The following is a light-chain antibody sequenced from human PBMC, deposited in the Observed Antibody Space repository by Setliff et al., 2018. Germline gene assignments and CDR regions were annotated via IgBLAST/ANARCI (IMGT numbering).Light chain of an antibody. CDR1: SSDVGAYNY. CDR2: EAT. V-gene: IGLV2-8*01. Sequence: QSALAQPPSASGSPGQSVTISCTGTSSDVGAYNYVSWYQQHPGKAPKLLIFEATKRPPGVPDRFSGSKSGNTASLTVSGLQAEDEADYYCSAYAGSNNWGVFGTGTKVTVL. J-gene: IGLJ1*01. CDR3: SAYAGSNNWGV.